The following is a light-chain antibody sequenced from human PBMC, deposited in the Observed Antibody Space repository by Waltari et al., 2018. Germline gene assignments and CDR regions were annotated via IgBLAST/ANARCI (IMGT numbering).Light chain of an antibody. Sequence: QSVLTQPPSVSGAPGQRVTISCTGSSPNIGAGYAVHWYQPLPGTAPKLHIYGNRNRPSGVPDRFSGSKSGTSASLAITGLQAEDEADYYCQSYDSSLSGVVFGGGTKLTVL. CDR3: QSYDSSLSGVV. V-gene: IGLV1-40*01. J-gene: IGLJ2*01. CDR2: GNR. CDR1: SPNIGAGYA.